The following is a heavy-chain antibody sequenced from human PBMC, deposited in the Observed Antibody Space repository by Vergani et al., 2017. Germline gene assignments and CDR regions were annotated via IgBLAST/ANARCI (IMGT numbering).Heavy chain of an antibody. D-gene: IGHD2-8*02. Sequence: QVQLVQSGAEVKKPGASVKVSCKAPGYTFTSYGISWVRQAPGQGLEWMGWISAYNGNTNYAQKLQGRVTMTASTSTSTAYLKLRSHRSDDTAVYYCARIGLVVLVADYYYYYYVDGWGRGTTVAGSS. CDR1: GYTFTSYG. CDR2: ISAYNGNT. CDR3: ARIGLVVLVADYYYYYYVDG. V-gene: IGHV1-18*01. J-gene: IGHJ6*03.